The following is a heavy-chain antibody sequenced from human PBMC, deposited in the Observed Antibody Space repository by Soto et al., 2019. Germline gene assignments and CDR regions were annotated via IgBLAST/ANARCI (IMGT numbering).Heavy chain of an antibody. CDR2: IYYSGST. CDR1: GGSISSYY. V-gene: IGHV4-59*08. J-gene: IGHJ4*01. CDR3: ARHRLGYCSSTSCYRVTEIDH. Sequence: PSETLSLTCTVSGGSISSYYWSWIRQPPGKGLEWIGYIYYSGSTNYNPSLKSRVTISVDTSKNQFSLKLSSVTAADTAVYYCARHRLGYCSSTSCYRVTEIDHWGHGTLVTVSS. D-gene: IGHD2-2*01.